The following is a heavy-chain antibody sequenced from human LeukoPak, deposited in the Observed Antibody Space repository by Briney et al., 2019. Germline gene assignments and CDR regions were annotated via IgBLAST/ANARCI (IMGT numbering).Heavy chain of an antibody. CDR2: IRTDGDT. CDR1: GFTFSNYW. Sequence: GGSLRLSCAASGFTFSNYWMHWVRQAPDKGLMWVSRIRTDGDTSYADSVRGRFTISRDNSKNTLYLQMNSLRAEDTAVYYCARDARVGDPLDYWAKGTLVTVST. J-gene: IGHJ4*02. D-gene: IGHD4-17*01. V-gene: IGHV3-74*01. CDR3: ARDARVGDPLDY.